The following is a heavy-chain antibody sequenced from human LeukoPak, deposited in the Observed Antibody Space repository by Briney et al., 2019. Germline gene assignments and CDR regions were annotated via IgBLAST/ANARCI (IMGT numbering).Heavy chain of an antibody. J-gene: IGHJ1*01. CDR2: INPSGGTT. Sequence: ASVKVSCNASGYTFTTFFMHWVRQAPGQGLEWMGIINPSGGTTTYAQKFQGRVSLTRDMSTSTVYMELSSLTSEDTAVYYCVRDMVHSGYFEYWGQGTLVTVSS. CDR3: VRDMVHSGYFEY. V-gene: IGHV1-46*01. D-gene: IGHD3-10*01. CDR1: GYTFTTFF.